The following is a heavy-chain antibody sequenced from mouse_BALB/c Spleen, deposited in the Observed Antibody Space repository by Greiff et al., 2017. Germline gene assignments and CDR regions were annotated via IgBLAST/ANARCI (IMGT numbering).Heavy chain of an antibody. CDR3: AKIPSLLRNYFDY. J-gene: IGHJ2*01. CDR2: ISYSGST. Sequence: EVKLMESGPGLVKPSQSLSLTCTVTGYSITSDYAWNWIRQFPGNKLEWMGYISYSGSTSYNPSLKSRISITRDTSKNQFFLQLNSVTTEDTATYYCAKIPSLLRNYFDYWGQGTTLTVSS. D-gene: IGHD2-10*01. V-gene: IGHV3-2*02. CDR1: GYSITSDYA.